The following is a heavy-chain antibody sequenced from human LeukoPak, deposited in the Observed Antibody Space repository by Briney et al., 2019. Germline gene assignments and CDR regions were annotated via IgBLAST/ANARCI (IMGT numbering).Heavy chain of an antibody. CDR1: GYTFTSYG. J-gene: IGHJ6*03. Sequence: ASVKVSCKASGYTFTSYGMNWVRQAPGQGLEWMGWINTGSGDPTYAQGFTGRFVFSLDTSVSTAYLQISSLKAEDTAVYYCAITSGWYRERHYYYYMDVWGKGTTVTVSS. V-gene: IGHV7-4-1*02. CDR2: INTGSGDP. CDR3: AITSGWYRERHYYYYMDV. D-gene: IGHD6-19*01.